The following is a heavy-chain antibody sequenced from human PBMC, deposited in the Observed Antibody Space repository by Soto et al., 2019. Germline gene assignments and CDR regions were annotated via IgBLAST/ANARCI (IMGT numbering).Heavy chain of an antibody. Sequence: ASVKVSCKASGYTFTSYGISWVRQAPGQGLEWMGWISAYNGNTNYAQKLQGRVTMTTDTSTSTAYMELRSPRSDDTAVYYCARDYSSSWHYYYGMDVWGQGTTVTVSS. D-gene: IGHD6-13*01. J-gene: IGHJ6*02. CDR3: ARDYSSSWHYYYGMDV. CDR1: GYTFTSYG. CDR2: ISAYNGNT. V-gene: IGHV1-18*01.